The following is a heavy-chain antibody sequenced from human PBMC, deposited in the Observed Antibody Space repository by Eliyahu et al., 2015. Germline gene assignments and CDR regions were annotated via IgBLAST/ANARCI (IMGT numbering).Heavy chain of an antibody. CDR2: IYYSGST. CDR1: GGSVRSGSYY. J-gene: IGHJ4*02. D-gene: IGHD4-23*01. V-gene: IGHV4-61*01. CDR3: ARSHRITKYGGNSYSDI. Sequence: QVQLQESGPGLVKPSETLSLTCXVSGGSVRSGSYYWSWIRQPPGKGLEWIGYIYYSGSTNYNPSLKSRVTISVDTSKNQFSLKLSSVTAADTAVYYCARSHRITKYGGNSYSDIWGQGTLVTVSS.